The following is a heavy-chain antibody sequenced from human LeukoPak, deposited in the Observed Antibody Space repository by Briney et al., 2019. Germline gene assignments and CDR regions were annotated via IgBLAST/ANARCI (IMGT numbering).Heavy chain of an antibody. V-gene: IGHV3-7*01. Sequence: PGGALRLGCGASGFNIMSNWMDSVRQDKGKGLEWVANIKQDGSEKYYVDSVKGRFTISRDNAKNSLYLQMNSLRAEDTAVYYCARGTTVSSSLLYWGQGTLVTVSS. CDR1: GFNIMSNW. D-gene: IGHD6-6*01. CDR3: ARGTTVSSSLLY. CDR2: IKQDGSEK. J-gene: IGHJ4*02.